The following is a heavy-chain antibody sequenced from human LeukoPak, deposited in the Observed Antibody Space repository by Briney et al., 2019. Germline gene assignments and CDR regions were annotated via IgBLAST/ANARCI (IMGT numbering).Heavy chain of an antibody. Sequence: GGSLRLSCAASGFTFSSYAMSWVRQAPGKGLEWVSAISGSGGSTYYAGSVKGRFTVSRDNSKNTLYLQMNSLRAEDTAVYYCAKDPVNYDFWSGPDYWGQRTLVTVSS. CDR3: AKDPVNYDFWSGPDY. CDR1: GFTFSSYA. CDR2: ISGSGGST. V-gene: IGHV3-23*01. J-gene: IGHJ4*02. D-gene: IGHD3-3*01.